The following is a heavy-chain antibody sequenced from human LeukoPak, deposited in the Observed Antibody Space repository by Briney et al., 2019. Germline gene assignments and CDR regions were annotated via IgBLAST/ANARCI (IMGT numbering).Heavy chain of an antibody. J-gene: IGHJ5*02. CDR1: GFTFSSYS. CDR2: ISSSSSTI. D-gene: IGHD3-22*01. Sequence: GGSLRLSCAASGFTFSSYSMNWVRQAPGKGLGWVSYISSSSSTIYYADSVKGRFTISRDNAKNSLYLQMNSLRAEDTAVYYCASDYYDIRHRMGEPWGQGTLVTVSS. CDR3: ASDYYDIRHRMGEP. V-gene: IGHV3-48*04.